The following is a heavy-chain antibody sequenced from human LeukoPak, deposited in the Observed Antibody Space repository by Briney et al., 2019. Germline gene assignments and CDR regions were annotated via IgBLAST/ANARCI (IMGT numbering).Heavy chain of an antibody. CDR1: GDSVSNSLYY. CDR3: ARVLRAASWRSYDY. J-gene: IGHJ4*02. D-gene: IGHD5-18*01. V-gene: IGHV4-61*01. Sequence: SETLSLTCTVSGDSVSNSLYYWSWIRQPPGKGLGWIGYIYYNGGTNYNPSLKSRVTISIDTSTNQFSLRLNSMTAADTAVYYCARVLRAASWRSYDYWGQGSLVTVSS. CDR2: IYYNGGT.